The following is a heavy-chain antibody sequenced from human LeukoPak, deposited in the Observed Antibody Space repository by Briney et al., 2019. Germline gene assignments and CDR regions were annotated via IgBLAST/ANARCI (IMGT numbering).Heavy chain of an antibody. D-gene: IGHD3-10*01. Sequence: GGSLRLSCAASGFTFSSYSMNWVRQAPGKGLEWVSSISSSSSYIYYADSVKGRFTISRDNAKNSLYLQMNSLRAEDTAVYYCARERITMVRGARAKYGMDVWGQGTTVTVSS. CDR1: GFTFSSYS. CDR2: ISSSSSYI. CDR3: ARERITMVRGARAKYGMDV. J-gene: IGHJ6*02. V-gene: IGHV3-21*01.